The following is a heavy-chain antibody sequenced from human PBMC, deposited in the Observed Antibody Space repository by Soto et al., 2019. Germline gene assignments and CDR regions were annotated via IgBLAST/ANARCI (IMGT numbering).Heavy chain of an antibody. CDR2: INAGNGNT. CDR3: ASGYCSSTSCYAVGY. Sequence: ASVKVSCKASGYTFTSYAMHWVRQAPGQRLEWMGWINAGNGNTKYSQKFQGRVTITRDTSASTAYMELSSLRSEDTAVYYCASGYCSSTSCYAVGYWGQGTLVTVSS. V-gene: IGHV1-3*01. D-gene: IGHD2-2*03. CDR1: GYTFTSYA. J-gene: IGHJ4*02.